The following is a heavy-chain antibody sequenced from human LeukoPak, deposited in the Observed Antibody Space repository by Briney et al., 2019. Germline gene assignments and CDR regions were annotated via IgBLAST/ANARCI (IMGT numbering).Heavy chain of an antibody. V-gene: IGHV3-7*01. CDR1: GFTFSSYW. Sequence: PGGSLRLSCAASGFTFSSYWMTWVRQAPGKGLEWVANIKQDGSEKYYVDSVKGRFTISRDNAKNSLYLQMNSLRAEDTAVYYCARGGWYANDAFDIWGQGTMVTVSS. J-gene: IGHJ3*02. CDR3: ARGGWYANDAFDI. CDR2: IKQDGSEK. D-gene: IGHD6-19*01.